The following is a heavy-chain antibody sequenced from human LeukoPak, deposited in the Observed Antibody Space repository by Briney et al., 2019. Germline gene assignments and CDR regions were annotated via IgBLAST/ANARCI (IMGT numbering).Heavy chain of an antibody. V-gene: IGHV1-24*01. D-gene: IGHD3-10*01. J-gene: IGHJ4*02. CDR3: ATDITVGNYYGSGSLDFDY. CDR1: GYTLTELS. CDR2: FDPEDGET. Sequence: ASVKVSCKVSGYTLTELSMHWVRQAPGKGLEWMGGFDPEDGETIYAQKFQGRVTMTEDTSTDTAYMELSSLRSEDTAVYYCATDITVGNYYGSGSLDFDYWGQGTLVTVSS.